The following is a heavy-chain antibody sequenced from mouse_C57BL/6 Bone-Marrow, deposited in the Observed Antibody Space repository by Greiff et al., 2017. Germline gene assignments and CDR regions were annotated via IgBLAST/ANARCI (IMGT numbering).Heavy chain of an antibody. V-gene: IGHV1-75*01. J-gene: IGHJ2*01. Sequence: QVQLQQSGPELVKPGASVKISCKASGYTFTDYYINWVKQRPGQGLEWIGWIFPGSGSTYYNEKFKGKATLTVDKSSSTAYMLLSSLTSEDSAVYFCASLWGFTTVVARDYWGQGTTLTVSS. CDR1: GYTFTDYY. D-gene: IGHD1-1*01. CDR2: IFPGSGST. CDR3: ASLWGFTTVVARDY.